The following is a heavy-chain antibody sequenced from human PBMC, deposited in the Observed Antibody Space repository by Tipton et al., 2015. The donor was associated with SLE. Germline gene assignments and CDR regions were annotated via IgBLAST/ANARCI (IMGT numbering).Heavy chain of an antibody. V-gene: IGHV3-23*01. Sequence: GSLRLSCAASRFTFSTYGMRWVRQSPEKGLEWVSSISGSDGSTYYADSVKGRFTISRDNSKNTLYLQMESLGADDTAVFFCARLRSAFDYWGQGALVTVSS. CDR2: ISGSDGST. CDR3: ARLRSAFDY. CDR1: RFTFSTYG. J-gene: IGHJ4*02.